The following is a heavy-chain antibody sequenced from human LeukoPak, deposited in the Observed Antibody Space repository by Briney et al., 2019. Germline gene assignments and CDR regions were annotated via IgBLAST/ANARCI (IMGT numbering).Heavy chain of an antibody. CDR3: ARRGPPNAFDL. Sequence: GGSLRLSCAASGFTFNNYGMHWVRQAPGRGLEWVALLWYDGTNENYADSVKGRFTISRDNSKNTMYLQMNNLRAEDTAVYYCARRGPPNAFDLWGQGTMVTVSS. V-gene: IGHV3-33*01. J-gene: IGHJ3*01. D-gene: IGHD3-10*01. CDR2: LWYDGTNE. CDR1: GFTFNNYG.